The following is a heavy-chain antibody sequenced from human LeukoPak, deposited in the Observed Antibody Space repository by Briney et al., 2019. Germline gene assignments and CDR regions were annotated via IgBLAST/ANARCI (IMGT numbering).Heavy chain of an antibody. CDR3: ARGDSSGVIDY. J-gene: IGHJ4*02. D-gene: IGHD3-22*01. CDR2: IYTSGST. CDR1: GGSISSYY. V-gene: IGHV4-4*07. Sequence: PSETLSLTCTVSGGSISSYYWSWIRQPAGKGLEWIGRIYTSGSTNYNPSLKSRVTMSVDTSKSQFSLRLSSVTAADTAVYYCARGDSSGVIDYWGQGTLVTVSS.